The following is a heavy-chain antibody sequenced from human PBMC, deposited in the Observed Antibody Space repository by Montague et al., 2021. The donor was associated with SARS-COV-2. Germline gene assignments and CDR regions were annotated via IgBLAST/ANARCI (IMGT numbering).Heavy chain of an antibody. J-gene: IGHJ2*01. CDR1: GFRFSDYY. CDR2: ISSSSTYT. V-gene: IGHV3-11*06. CDR3: ARGGGRYNWNYEGGFDL. D-gene: IGHD1-7*01. Sequence: SLRLSCAASGFRFSDYYMSWIRQAPGKGPEWVSDISSSSTYTSSADSVKGRFTISRDNAKNSLYLHLNSLRAEDTAVYYCARGGGRYNWNYEGGFDLWGRGTLATVSS.